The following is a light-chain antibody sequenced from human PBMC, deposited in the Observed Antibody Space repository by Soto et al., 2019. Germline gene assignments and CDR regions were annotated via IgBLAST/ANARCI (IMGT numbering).Light chain of an antibody. J-gene: IGKJ2*01. V-gene: IGKV3-11*01. CDR2: DAS. CDR1: QSVSSQ. Sequence: EIVLTQSPATLSLSPGERATLSCWASQSVSSQLAWYQHKPGPAPRLLIYDASNRAPGIPARLSGSGTGTDFTLPISRLEPEDFAVYYCHQRYSWPRTFGQGTKLELK. CDR3: HQRYSWPRT.